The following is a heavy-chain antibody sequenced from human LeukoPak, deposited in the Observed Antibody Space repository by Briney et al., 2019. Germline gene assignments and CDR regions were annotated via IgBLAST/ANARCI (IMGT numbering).Heavy chain of an antibody. J-gene: IGHJ6*03. CDR3: ARDMGV. Sequence: GGSLRLSCAASGFTFSSYWMGWVRQAPGKGLEWVANIKEDGSEKNYVDSVKGRFTISRDNAKNSLYLKMNTLGAEDTAVYYCARDMGVWGKGTTVTVSS. V-gene: IGHV3-7*01. CDR1: GFTFSSYW. CDR2: IKEDGSEK.